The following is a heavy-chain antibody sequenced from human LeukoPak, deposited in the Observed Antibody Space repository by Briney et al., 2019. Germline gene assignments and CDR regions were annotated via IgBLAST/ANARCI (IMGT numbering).Heavy chain of an antibody. V-gene: IGHV5-51*01. Sequence: GESLQISCQGSGSSFTSYWIGWVRQLPGKGLEWMGIIYPGDSDTRYSPSFQGQVTVSADKSISTAYLQWSSLKASDTAMYYCARHVSGSYGYWGQGTLVTVSS. CDR3: ARHVSGSYGY. D-gene: IGHD1-26*01. CDR1: GSSFTSYW. J-gene: IGHJ4*02. CDR2: IYPGDSDT.